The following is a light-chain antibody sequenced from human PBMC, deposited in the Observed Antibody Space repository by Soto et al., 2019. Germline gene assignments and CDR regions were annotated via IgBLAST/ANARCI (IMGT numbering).Light chain of an antibody. CDR1: SSNIGAGYD. Sequence: QSVLTQPPSVSGAPGQRVTISCTGSSSNIGAGYDVHWYQQLPGTAPKLLIYGNSNRPSGVPDRCSGSKSGTSASLAITGLHAEDEADYYCQTYDSSLSGSNVVFGGGTKLTVL. V-gene: IGLV1-40*01. J-gene: IGLJ2*01. CDR3: QTYDSSLSGSNVV. CDR2: GNS.